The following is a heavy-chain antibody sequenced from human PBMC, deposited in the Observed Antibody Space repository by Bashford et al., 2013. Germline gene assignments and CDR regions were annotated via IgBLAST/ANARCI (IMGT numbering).Heavy chain of an antibody. CDR1: GYTFTSYD. CDR3: ARVTGVIGGMDF. V-gene: IGHV1-8*01. D-gene: IGHD3-10*01. CDR2: MNPNSGNT. J-gene: IGHJ6*02. Sequence: ASVKVSCKASGYTFTSYDINWVRQATGQGLEWMGWMNPNSGNTGYAQKFQGRVTMTRNTSISTAYMELSSLRSEDTAVYYCARVTGVIGGMDFWGQGTTVTVSS.